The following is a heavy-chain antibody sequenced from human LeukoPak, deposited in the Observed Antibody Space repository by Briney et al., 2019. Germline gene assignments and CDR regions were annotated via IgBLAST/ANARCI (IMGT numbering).Heavy chain of an antibody. Sequence: GESLKISFRGSGYSFTTYWIAWVRQMPGKGLECMGIIYPGDSDTRYSPSFQGLVTISADKSISTAYLQWSSLKASDTSIYYCARQYCTSTTCYHREFDFWGQGTLVTVSS. CDR1: GYSFTTYW. J-gene: IGHJ4*02. V-gene: IGHV5-51*01. CDR3: ARQYCTSTTCYHREFDF. CDR2: IYPGDSDT. D-gene: IGHD2-2*01.